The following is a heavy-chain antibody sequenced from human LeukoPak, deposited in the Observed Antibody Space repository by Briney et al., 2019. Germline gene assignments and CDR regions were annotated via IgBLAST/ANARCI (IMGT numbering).Heavy chain of an antibody. CDR2: IRYDGSNQ. J-gene: IGHJ4*02. Sequence: PGGSLRLSCAASGFTFSTYGMHGVRQAPGKGLEWVALIRYDGSNQYYADSVKGRFTISKDNSKNMLYLQMNSLRAEDTAVYYCARNTGYCASGTCYYDYWGQGTLVTVSS. CDR1: GFTFSTYG. V-gene: IGHV3-33*01. CDR3: ARNTGYCASGTCYYDY. D-gene: IGHD2-8*01.